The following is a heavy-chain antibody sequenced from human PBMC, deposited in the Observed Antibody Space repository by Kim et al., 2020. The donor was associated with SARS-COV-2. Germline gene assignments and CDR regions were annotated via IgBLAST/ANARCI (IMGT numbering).Heavy chain of an antibody. Sequence: ASVRVSCKASGYTFTSYYMHWVRQAPGQGLEWMGIINPSGGSTSYAQKFQGRVTMTRDTSTSKVYMELSSLRSEDTAVYYCAREGDYGGNSLDAFDIWGQGTMVTVSS. CDR1: GYTFTSYY. CDR3: AREGDYGGNSLDAFDI. D-gene: IGHD4-17*01. V-gene: IGHV1-46*01. J-gene: IGHJ3*02. CDR2: INPSGGST.